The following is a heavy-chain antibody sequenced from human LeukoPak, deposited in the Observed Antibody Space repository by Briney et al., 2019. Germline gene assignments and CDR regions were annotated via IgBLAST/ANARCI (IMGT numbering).Heavy chain of an antibody. D-gene: IGHD6-13*01. CDR2: VSYDGSNK. CDR3: AKDRGSIVAAGLDY. V-gene: IGHV3-30*18. J-gene: IGHJ4*02. CDR1: GFTFSSYG. Sequence: GRSLRLSCAASGFTFSSYGMHWVRQAPGKGLEWVAVVSYDGSNKYYADSVKDRFTISRDNSKKTLYLQMNSLRAEDTAVYYCAKDRGSIVAAGLDYWGQGTLVTVSS.